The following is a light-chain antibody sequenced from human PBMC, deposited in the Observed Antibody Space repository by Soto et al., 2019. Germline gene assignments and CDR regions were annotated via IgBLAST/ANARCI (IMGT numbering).Light chain of an antibody. CDR2: KAS. V-gene: IGKV1-5*03. CDR3: PESPIYSCR. Sequence: NQVIDSVATLSASERDRVTITCRASENIGAWLAWYQQKPGKAPKLLIYKASSLESGVPSRFSGGGSGTEFTLTISSFQPDDFAPYYCPESPIYSCRFAQGTKVDI. CDR1: ENIGAW. J-gene: IGKJ1*01.